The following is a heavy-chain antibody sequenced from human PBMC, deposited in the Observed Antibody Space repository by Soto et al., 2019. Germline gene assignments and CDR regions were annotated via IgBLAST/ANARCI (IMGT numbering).Heavy chain of an antibody. J-gene: IGHJ4*02. V-gene: IGHV1-69*06. CDR2: IIPNFDTA. CDR3: ARERRIYYDSSGPVDY. Sequence: QVQLVQSGAEVKKPGSSVKVSCKASGGSFSSYGITWVRQAPGQGLEWMGGIIPNFDTANYAQRLQGRVTITADKPTSTAYMELGSRRSEDTVVYYCARERRIYYDSSGPVDYWGQGTRVTVSS. CDR1: GGSFSSYG. D-gene: IGHD3-22*01.